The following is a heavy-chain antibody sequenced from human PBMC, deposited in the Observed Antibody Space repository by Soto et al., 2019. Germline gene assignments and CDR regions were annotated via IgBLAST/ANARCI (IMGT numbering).Heavy chain of an antibody. V-gene: IGHV3-23*01. CDR1: GFTFSSYA. J-gene: IGHJ3*02. D-gene: IGHD4-17*01. Sequence: GGSLRLSCAASGFTFSSYAMSLVRQAPGKGLEWVSAISGSGGSTYYADSVKGRFTISRDNSKNTRYLQMNSLRAEDTAVYYCAKDPRDYGDYEGAFDIWGQGTMVTVSS. CDR3: AKDPRDYGDYEGAFDI. CDR2: ISGSGGST.